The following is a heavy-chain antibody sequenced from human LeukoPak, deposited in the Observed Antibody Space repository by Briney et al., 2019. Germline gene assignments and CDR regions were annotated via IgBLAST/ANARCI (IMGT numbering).Heavy chain of an antibody. V-gene: IGHV3-53*01. CDR2: IYKGGNT. CDR1: GFTVSSTY. J-gene: IGHJ3*02. Sequence: GGSLRLSCAASGFTVSSTYVSWVRQAPGKGLEWVSVIYKGGNTYYIDSVKGRFTISRDNSKNTLYLQMNSLRAEDTAVYYCAGETYYYDSSGYYYDAFDIWGQGTMVTVSS. CDR3: AGETYYYDSSGYYYDAFDI. D-gene: IGHD3-22*01.